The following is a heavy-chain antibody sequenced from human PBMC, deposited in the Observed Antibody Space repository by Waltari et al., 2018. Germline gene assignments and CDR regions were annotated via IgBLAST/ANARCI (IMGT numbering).Heavy chain of an antibody. CDR2: IVVGSGNT. CDR1: GFTFTSSA. J-gene: IGHJ6*03. CDR3: AASPGYSYAPGYYYYYMDV. D-gene: IGHD5-18*01. V-gene: IGHV1-58*01. Sequence: QMQLVQSGPEVKKPGTSVKVSCKASGFTFTSSAVQWVRQARGQRLEWIGWIVVGSGNTNYAQKFQERVTINRDMSTSTAYMELSSLRSEDTAVYYCAASPGYSYAPGYYYYYMDVWGKGTTVTVSS.